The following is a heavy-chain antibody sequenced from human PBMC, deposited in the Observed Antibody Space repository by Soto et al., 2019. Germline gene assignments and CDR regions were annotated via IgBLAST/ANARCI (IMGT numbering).Heavy chain of an antibody. CDR1: GFMFSRYA. V-gene: IGHV3-30*04. J-gene: IGHJ4*02. Sequence: QVQLVESGGGVVPPGRSLRLSCAASGFMFSRYAMHCVRQAPGKGLAWVAVISKDGSVIYYADSVKGRFTISRDKSKNMVYLQLNSLRAEDTAVFYCVRSRSGAVPDSFAYWGQGTLVTVAS. D-gene: IGHD3-10*01. CDR3: VRSRSGAVPDSFAY. CDR2: ISKDGSVI.